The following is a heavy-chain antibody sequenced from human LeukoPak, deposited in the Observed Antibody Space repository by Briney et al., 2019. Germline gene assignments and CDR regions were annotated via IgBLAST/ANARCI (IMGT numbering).Heavy chain of an antibody. J-gene: IGHJ3*02. D-gene: IGHD2-15*01. Sequence: GGSLRLSCAASGFTFSSYSMNWVRQAPGKGLEWVSSISSSSSYIYYADPVKGRFTISRDNAKNSLYLQMNSLRAEDTAVYYCARTIVVVVAALSGSYRDDAFDIWGQGTMVTVSS. V-gene: IGHV3-21*01. CDR3: ARTIVVVVAALSGSYRDDAFDI. CDR2: ISSSSSYI. CDR1: GFTFSSYS.